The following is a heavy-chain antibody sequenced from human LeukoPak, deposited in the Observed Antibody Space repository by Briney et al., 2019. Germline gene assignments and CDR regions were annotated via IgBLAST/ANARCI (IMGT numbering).Heavy chain of an antibody. Sequence: PSETLSLTCTVSVGSISTYQWSWIRQPPGKGLECIGYIHYTGSTNYNPSLKSRVTISVETSKNQFSLKLKSVTAADTAVYYCARGGYYGSGNDFRFDPWGQGTLVTVSS. CDR3: ARGGYYGSGNDFRFDP. D-gene: IGHD3-10*01. V-gene: IGHV4-59*01. J-gene: IGHJ5*02. CDR1: VGSISTYQ. CDR2: IHYTGST.